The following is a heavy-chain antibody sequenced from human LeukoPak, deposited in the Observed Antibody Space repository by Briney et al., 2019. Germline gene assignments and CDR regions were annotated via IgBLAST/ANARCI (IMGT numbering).Heavy chain of an antibody. Sequence: ASVKVSCKASGYTFTSYYMHWVRQAPGQGLEWMGIINPSGGSTSYAQKFQGRVTMTRDTSTSTVYMELSSLRSEDTAVYYCARDRVVVVPAALRVNWFDPWGQGTLVTVSS. J-gene: IGHJ5*02. D-gene: IGHD2-2*01. CDR2: INPSGGST. CDR3: ARDRVVVVPAALRVNWFDP. V-gene: IGHV1-46*01. CDR1: GYTFTSYY.